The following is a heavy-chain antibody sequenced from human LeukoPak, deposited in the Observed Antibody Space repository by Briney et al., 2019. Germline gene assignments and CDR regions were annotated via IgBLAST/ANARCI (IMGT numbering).Heavy chain of an antibody. V-gene: IGHV3-66*01. CDR3: ARTAAAGPFDY. CDR1: GFTFSSYW. J-gene: IGHJ4*02. D-gene: IGHD6-13*01. CDR2: IYSGGST. Sequence: PGGSLRPSCAASGFTFSSYWMHWVRQAPGKGLVWVSVIYSGGSTYYANSVKGRFTISRDNSKNTLYLQMNSLRAEDTAVYYCARTAAAGPFDYWGQGTLVTVSS.